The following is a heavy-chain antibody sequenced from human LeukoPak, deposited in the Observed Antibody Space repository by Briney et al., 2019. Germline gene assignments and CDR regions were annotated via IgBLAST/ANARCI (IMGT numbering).Heavy chain of an antibody. D-gene: IGHD6-13*01. CDR3: ARGAAVVDY. CDR1: GGSVSSGSYY. J-gene: IGHJ4*02. CDR2: INHSGST. Sequence: PSETLSLTCTVSGGSVSSGSYYWSWIRQPPGKGLEWIGEINHSGSTNYNPSLKSRVTISVDTSKNQFSLKLSSVTAADTAVYYCARGAAVVDYWGQGTLVTVSS. V-gene: IGHV4-39*07.